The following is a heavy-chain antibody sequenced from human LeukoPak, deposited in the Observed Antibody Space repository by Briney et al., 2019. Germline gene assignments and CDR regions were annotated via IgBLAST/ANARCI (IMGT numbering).Heavy chain of an antibody. D-gene: IGHD2-2*02. CDR3: ARRPYQLLYRHWFDP. Sequence: PSETLSLTCTVSGGSISSYYWSWIRQPAGEGLEWIGRIYTSGSTDYNPSLKSRVTMSVDTSKNQFSLKLSSVTAADTAVYYCARRPYQLLYRHWFDPWGQGTLVTVSS. J-gene: IGHJ5*02. CDR2: IYTSGST. CDR1: GGSISSYY. V-gene: IGHV4-4*07.